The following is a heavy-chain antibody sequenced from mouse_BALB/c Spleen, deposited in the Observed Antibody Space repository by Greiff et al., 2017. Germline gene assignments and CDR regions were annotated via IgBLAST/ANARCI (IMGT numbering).Heavy chain of an antibody. D-gene: IGHD1-1*01. J-gene: IGHJ1*01. V-gene: IGHV5-17*02. CDR1: GFTFSSFG. CDR2: ISSGSSTI. CDR3: ARRRSSYDWYFDV. Sequence: EVQRVESGGGLVQPGGSRKLSCAASGFTFSSFGMHWVRQAPEKGLEWVAYISSGSSTIYYADTVKGRFTISRDNPKNTLFLQMTSLRSEDTAMYYCARRRSSYDWYFDVWGAGTTVTVSS.